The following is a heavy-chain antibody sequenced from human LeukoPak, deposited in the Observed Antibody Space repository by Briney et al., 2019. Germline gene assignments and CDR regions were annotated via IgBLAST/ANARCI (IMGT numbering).Heavy chain of an antibody. J-gene: IGHJ4*02. CDR1: GFTFDDYG. CDR3: AKDLIRGITMVRGVIIIDY. D-gene: IGHD3-10*01. Sequence: GGSLRLSCAASGFTFDDYGVSWVRQAPGKGLEWVSAISGSGGSTYYADSVKGRFTISRDNSKNTLYLQMNSLGAEDTAVYYCAKDLIRGITMVRGVIIIDYWGQGTLVTVSS. V-gene: IGHV3-23*01. CDR2: ISGSGGST.